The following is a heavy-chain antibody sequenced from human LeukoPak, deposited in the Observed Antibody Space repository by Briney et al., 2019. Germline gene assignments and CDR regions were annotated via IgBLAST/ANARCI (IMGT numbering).Heavy chain of an antibody. CDR3: ARDPYSGKYGNYYYYYMDV. V-gene: IGHV3-21*01. D-gene: IGHD1-26*01. Sequence: GGSLRLSCATSGFTFNNYNMNWVRQAPGRALEWVSSITTSGTYIFYADSVKGRFTISRDNAKNSLYLQMNSLGPEDTAVYYCARDPYSGKYGNYYYYYMDVWGKGTTVTISS. CDR2: ITTSGTYI. CDR1: GFTFNNYN. J-gene: IGHJ6*03.